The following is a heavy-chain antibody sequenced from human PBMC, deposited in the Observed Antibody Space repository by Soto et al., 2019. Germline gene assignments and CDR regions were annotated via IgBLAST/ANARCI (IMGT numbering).Heavy chain of an antibody. Sequence: QITLKESGPTLVKPTQTLTLTCTFSGFSLSTRGVGVGWIRQPPGKALEWLAIIYWDDDKRYRPSLKSRLNITQAPPKNQVALKMTTMDPGARAENYCAHKGGGDRILDYWGQGTLVTVSS. V-gene: IGHV2-5*02. CDR2: IYWDDDK. CDR1: GFSLSTRGVG. J-gene: IGHJ4*02. CDR3: AHKGGGDRILDY. D-gene: IGHD3-16*01.